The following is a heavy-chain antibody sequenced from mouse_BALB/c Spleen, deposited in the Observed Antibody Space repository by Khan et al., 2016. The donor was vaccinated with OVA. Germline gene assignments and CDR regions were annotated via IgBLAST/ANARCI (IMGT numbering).Heavy chain of an antibody. CDR1: GFTFSTYA. Sequence: AVSGFTFSTYAMSWVRQTPEKRLEWVATISSDGAYTYYPDNVTGRFTISRDNAKNTLYLQMSSLRSEDTAMYYCARSPYGNFAYWGQGTLVTVSA. CDR2: ISSDGAYT. V-gene: IGHV5-9-3*01. D-gene: IGHD2-1*01. CDR3: ARSPYGNFAY. J-gene: IGHJ3*01.